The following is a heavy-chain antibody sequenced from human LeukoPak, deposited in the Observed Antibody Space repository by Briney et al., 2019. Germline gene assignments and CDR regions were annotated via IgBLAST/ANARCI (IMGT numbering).Heavy chain of an antibody. Sequence: SETLSLTCTVSGGSITSSSYYWSWIRQPAGQGLEWLGRIYYNVESNYNPSLKSRVTMSVDTSKNQISLKVNSVTAADTAVYYCARGPGAATQEAFDSWGPGTLVTVSS. CDR2: IYYNVES. J-gene: IGHJ5*01. V-gene: IGHV4-61*10. CDR1: GGSITSSSYY. D-gene: IGHD2-15*01. CDR3: ARGPGAATQEAFDS.